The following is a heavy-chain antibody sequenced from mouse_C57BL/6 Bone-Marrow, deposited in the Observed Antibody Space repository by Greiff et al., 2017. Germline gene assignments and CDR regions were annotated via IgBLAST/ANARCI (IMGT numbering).Heavy chain of an antibody. CDR1: GFNIKDDY. J-gene: IGHJ2*01. Sequence: VQLLQSGAELVRPGASVKLSCTASGFNIKDDYMHWVKQRPEQGLEWIGWLDPENGDTEYASKFQGKATITADTSSNTAYLQLSSLTSEDSAVYYCTTVIYYDYNECDYWGQGTTLTVSA. CDR2: LDPENGDT. V-gene: IGHV14-4*01. D-gene: IGHD2-4*01. CDR3: TTVIYYDYNECDY.